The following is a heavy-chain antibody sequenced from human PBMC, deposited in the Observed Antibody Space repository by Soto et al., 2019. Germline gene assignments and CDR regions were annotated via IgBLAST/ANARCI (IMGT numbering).Heavy chain of an antibody. CDR1: GYTFTSYA. CDR2: INAGNGNT. Sequence: ASVKVSCKASGYTFTSYAMHWVRQAPGQRLEWMGWINAGNGNTKYSQKFQGRVTITRDTSASTAYMELSSLRSEDTAVYYCARGLGELLLGYCYYGMDVWGQGTTVTVSS. D-gene: IGHD3-10*01. V-gene: IGHV1-3*01. J-gene: IGHJ6*02. CDR3: ARGLGELLLGYCYYGMDV.